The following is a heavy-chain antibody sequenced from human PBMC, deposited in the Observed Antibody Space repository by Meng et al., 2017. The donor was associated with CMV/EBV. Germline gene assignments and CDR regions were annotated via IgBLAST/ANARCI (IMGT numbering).Heavy chain of an antibody. D-gene: IGHD3-10*01. Sequence: GGSLRLSCEASGFIFSSYGMHWVRQAPGKGLEWVAVIWYDGSNKYYADSVKGRFTISRDNSKNTLYLQMNSLRAEDTAVYYCAKDEKGSGIYRPLFYYYYGMDVWGQGTTVTVSS. V-gene: IGHV3-33*06. CDR2: IWYDGSNK. J-gene: IGHJ6*02. CDR1: GFIFSSYG. CDR3: AKDEKGSGIYRPLFYYYYGMDV.